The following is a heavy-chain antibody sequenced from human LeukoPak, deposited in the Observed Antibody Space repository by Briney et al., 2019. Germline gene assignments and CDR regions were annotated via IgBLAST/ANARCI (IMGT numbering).Heavy chain of an antibody. CDR2: MSYSGST. V-gene: IGHV4-39*01. CDR1: GGYISSSSYF. CDR3: ARHLRSVYDPRAFDY. Sequence: SETLSLTCTVSGGYISSSSYFWAWIRQPPGKGLECIGSMSYSGSTYYNPSLKSRVTISVDTSKNQFSLKLTSVTAADTAAYYCARHLRSVYDPRAFDYWGQGTLVTVSS. J-gene: IGHJ4*02. D-gene: IGHD5/OR15-5a*01.